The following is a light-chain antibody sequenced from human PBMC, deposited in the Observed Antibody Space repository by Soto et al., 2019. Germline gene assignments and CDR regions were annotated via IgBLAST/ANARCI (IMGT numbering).Light chain of an antibody. V-gene: IGLV2-14*01. CDR1: SSDVGGYNY. CDR3: SSYTSRSTVV. Sequence: QSALTQPASVSGSPGQSITLSCTGTSSDVGGYNYVSWYQQHPGKAPKLMIYDVSNRPSGVSNRFSGSQSGNTASLTISGLQAEDEAAYYCSSYTSRSTVVFGGGTKLTVL. CDR2: DVS. J-gene: IGLJ2*01.